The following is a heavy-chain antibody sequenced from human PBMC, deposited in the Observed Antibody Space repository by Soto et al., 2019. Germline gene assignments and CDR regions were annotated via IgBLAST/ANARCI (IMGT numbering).Heavy chain of an antibody. J-gene: IGHJ6*02. CDR3: ARDLWFGELDSYYYYGMDV. V-gene: IGHV1-18*01. CDR2: ISAYNGNT. D-gene: IGHD3-10*01. CDR1: GYTFTSYG. Sequence: ASVKVSCKASGYTFTSYGISWVRQAPGQGLEWMGWISAYNGNTNYAQKLQGRVTMTTDTSTSTAYMELRSLRSDDTAVYYCARDLWFGELDSYYYYGMDVWGQGTTVTVSS.